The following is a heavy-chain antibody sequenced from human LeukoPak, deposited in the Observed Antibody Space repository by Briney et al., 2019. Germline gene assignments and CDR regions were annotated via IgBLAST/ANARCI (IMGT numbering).Heavy chain of an antibody. CDR3: ARVSVAGTGPDY. Sequence: PSATLSLTCTVSGGSVSSGNYYWSWIRQPPGKGLEWIGFISNSGHTDSTPSLKSRVTVSVDTSRNQFSLKLNSVAAADTAVYYCARVSVAGTGPDYWGQGTLVTVSS. D-gene: IGHD6-13*01. CDR1: GGSVSSGNYY. J-gene: IGHJ4*02. CDR2: ISNSGHT. V-gene: IGHV4-61*01.